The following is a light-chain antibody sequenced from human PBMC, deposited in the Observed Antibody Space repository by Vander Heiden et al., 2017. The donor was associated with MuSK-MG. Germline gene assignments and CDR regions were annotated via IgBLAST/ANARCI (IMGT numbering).Light chain of an antibody. CDR3: SSYTTCNSIV. CDR2: DVS. Sequence: QSALTQPAPVSGSPGQSITISCTGTRSDVGVYNYVSWYQQHPGKAPKLIIYDVSKRPSAISYRFSGSRSGNTASLTISGLQADDEAYYYCSSYTTCNSIVFGGGTKLTVL. J-gene: IGLJ2*01. CDR1: RSDVGVYNY. V-gene: IGLV2-14*01.